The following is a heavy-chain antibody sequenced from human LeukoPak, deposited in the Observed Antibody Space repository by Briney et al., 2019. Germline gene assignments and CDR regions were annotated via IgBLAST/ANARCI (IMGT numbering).Heavy chain of an antibody. CDR1: GFTFSDFE. J-gene: IGHJ4*02. CDR3: ARDRTSDGPDY. D-gene: IGHD5-24*01. V-gene: IGHV3-48*03. CDR2: ISTSGSSI. Sequence: GGSLRLSCTASGFTFSDFEMNWVRQAPGKGLECASYISTSGSSIYYADSVKGRFTISRDNAKNSLYLQMNSLRVEDTAVYYCARDRTSDGPDYWGQGTLVTVSS.